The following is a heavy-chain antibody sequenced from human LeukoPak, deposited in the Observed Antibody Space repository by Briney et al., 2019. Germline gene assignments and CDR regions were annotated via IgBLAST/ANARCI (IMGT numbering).Heavy chain of an antibody. V-gene: IGHV3-11*03. Sequence: GGSLRLSCAASGFTFSDYYMSWIRQAPGKGLEWVSYISSSSYTNYADSVKGRFTISRDNAKNSLYLQMNSLRAEDTAVYYCAASAAGTQKLDYWGQGTLVTVSS. CDR2: ISSSSYT. CDR1: GFTFSDYY. CDR3: AASAAGTQKLDY. J-gene: IGHJ4*02. D-gene: IGHD6-13*01.